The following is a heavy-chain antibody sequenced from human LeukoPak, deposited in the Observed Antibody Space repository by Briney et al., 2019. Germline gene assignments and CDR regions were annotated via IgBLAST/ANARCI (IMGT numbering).Heavy chain of an antibody. CDR2: IGGST. Sequence: GASVKVSCKASGDTFSNYYIHWVRQAPGQGLEWMGIIGGSTNYAQKFQGRVTMTRDTSTSTVYMELSSLRSEDTAVYYCARVRDGYNDAYDIWGQGTMVTVHS. D-gene: IGHD5-24*01. CDR1: GDTFSNYY. V-gene: IGHV1-46*01. CDR3: ARVRDGYNDAYDI. J-gene: IGHJ3*02.